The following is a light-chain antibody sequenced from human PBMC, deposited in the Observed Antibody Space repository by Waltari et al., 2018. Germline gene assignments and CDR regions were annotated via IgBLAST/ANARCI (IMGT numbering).Light chain of an antibody. Sequence: QLVLTQSPSASASLGASVKLTCTLSSGHSTYAIAWHQQQPEKGPRYLMRLNSDGSHSKGDGIPDRFSGSSSGAERYLTISSLQSEDEADYYCRTWGTADFVFGTGTKVTVL. V-gene: IGLV4-69*01. J-gene: IGLJ1*01. CDR2: LNSDGSH. CDR3: RTWGTADFV. CDR1: SGHSTYA.